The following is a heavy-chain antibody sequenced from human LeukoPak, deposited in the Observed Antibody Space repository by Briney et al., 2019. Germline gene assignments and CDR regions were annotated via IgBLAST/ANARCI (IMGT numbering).Heavy chain of an antibody. J-gene: IGHJ4*01. CDR2: MDYSGSA. CDR3: ARRKRGSGGPFDS. Sequence: SETLSLTCSVSGGSISDYYWSWIRLSPGTGLEWIGYMDYSGSAAYNPSLRGRVTISIDTSKKQFSLEVTSVTAADTAVYFCARRKRGSGGPFDSWGHGTLVTVSP. V-gene: IGHV4-59*08. D-gene: IGHD6-19*01. CDR1: GGSISDYY.